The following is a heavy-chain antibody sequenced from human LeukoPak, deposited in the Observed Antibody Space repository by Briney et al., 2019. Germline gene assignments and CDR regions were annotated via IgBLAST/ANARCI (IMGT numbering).Heavy chain of an antibody. CDR3: ARRVVRGGGFDP. J-gene: IGHJ5*02. Sequence: ASVKVSCKASGYTFTGYYMHWVRQAPGQGLEWMGWINPNSGGTNYAQKFQGRVTMTRDTSISTAYMELSRLGSDDTAVYYCARRVVRGGGFDPWGQGTLVTVSS. CDR2: INPNSGGT. CDR1: GYTFTGYY. V-gene: IGHV1-2*02. D-gene: IGHD3-10*01.